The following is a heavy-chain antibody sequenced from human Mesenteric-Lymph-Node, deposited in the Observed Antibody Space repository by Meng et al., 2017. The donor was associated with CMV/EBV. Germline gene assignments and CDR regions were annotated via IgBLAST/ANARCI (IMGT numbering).Heavy chain of an antibody. Sequence: GGSLRLSCAASGFTFDSYAVYWVRQAPGKGLEWVSGISWNSGTIGYADSVKGRFTISRDNSKNTLYLQMNSLRAEDTAVYYCARDYRVGARGGMDVWGQGTTVTVSS. CDR1: GFTFDSYA. J-gene: IGHJ6*02. V-gene: IGHV3-9*01. CDR2: ISWNSGTI. CDR3: ARDYRVGARGGMDV. D-gene: IGHD1-26*01.